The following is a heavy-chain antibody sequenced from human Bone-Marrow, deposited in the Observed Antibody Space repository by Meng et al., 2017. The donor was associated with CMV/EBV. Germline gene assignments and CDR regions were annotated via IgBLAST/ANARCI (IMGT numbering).Heavy chain of an antibody. CDR3: ARDGRIGSSWSGVYYYYYYGMDV. V-gene: IGHV3-30*02. D-gene: IGHD6-13*01. Sequence: GESLKISCAASGFTFSSYGMHWVRQAPGKGLEWVAFIRYDGSNKYYADSVKGRFTISRDNSKNTLYLQMNSLRAEDTAVYYCARDGRIGSSWSGVYYYYYYGMDVWGQGTTVTVSS. J-gene: IGHJ6*02. CDR1: GFTFSSYG. CDR2: IRYDGSNK.